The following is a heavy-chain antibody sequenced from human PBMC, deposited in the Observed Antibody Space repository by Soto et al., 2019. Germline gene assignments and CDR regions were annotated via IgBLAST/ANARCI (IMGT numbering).Heavy chain of an antibody. J-gene: IGHJ6*02. V-gene: IGHV1-8*01. D-gene: IGHD4-4*01. Sequence: GASVKVSCKDSGYPFTSYDINWVRQATGQGLEWMGWRHPNPGYTGYAQKFPGRVTMTRNTSVSTADMELSSLRSEDTAVYYCSLTRVTTMRYCIDVSGRGTTVTVSS. CDR1: GYPFTSYD. CDR2: RHPNPGYT. CDR3: SLTRVTTMRYCIDV.